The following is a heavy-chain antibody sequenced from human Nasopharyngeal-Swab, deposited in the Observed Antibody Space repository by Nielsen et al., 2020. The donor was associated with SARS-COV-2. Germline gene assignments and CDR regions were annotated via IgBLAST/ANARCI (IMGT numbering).Heavy chain of an antibody. D-gene: IGHD4-17*01. CDR2: ISGSGGST. J-gene: IGHJ5*02. Sequence: AGSLRLSCAASVFTFSSYAMSWVRQAPGKGLEWVSAISGSGGSTYYADSVKSRFTISRDNSKNTLYLQMNSLRAEDTAVYYCAKDPDGDYGGNWFDPWGQGTLVTVSS. CDR1: VFTFSSYA. V-gene: IGHV3-23*01. CDR3: AKDPDGDYGGNWFDP.